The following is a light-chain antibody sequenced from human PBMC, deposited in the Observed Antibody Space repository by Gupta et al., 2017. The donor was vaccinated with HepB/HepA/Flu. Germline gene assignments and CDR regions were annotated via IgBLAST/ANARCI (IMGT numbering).Light chain of an antibody. V-gene: IGKV1-39*01. CDR1: QSISSY. Sequence: LSXXVGDRVTITCRASQSISSYLNWYQQKPGKAPKLLIYAASSLQSGVPSRFSGSGSGTDFTLTISSLQPEDFATYYCQQSYSTPFTFGPGTKVDIK. CDR2: AAS. CDR3: QQSYSTPFT. J-gene: IGKJ3*01.